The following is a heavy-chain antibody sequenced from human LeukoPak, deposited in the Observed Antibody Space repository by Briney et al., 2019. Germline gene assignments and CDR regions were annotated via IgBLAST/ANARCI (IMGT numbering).Heavy chain of an antibody. CDR2: ISGNGGTT. V-gene: IGHV3-23*01. Sequence: GGSLRLSCAASGFSFSSFWMSWVRQAPGKGLEWVSVISGNGGTTYYADSVKGRFSISRDNSKNTLILQMNSLRAEDTAVYYCAKGTYYYDSSGYYYGPTFDNWGQGTLVTVSA. J-gene: IGHJ4*02. CDR1: GFSFSSFW. CDR3: AKGTYYYDSSGYYYGPTFDN. D-gene: IGHD3-22*01.